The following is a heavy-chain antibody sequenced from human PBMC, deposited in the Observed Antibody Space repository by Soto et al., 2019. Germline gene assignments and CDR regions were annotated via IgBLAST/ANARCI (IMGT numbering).Heavy chain of an antibody. V-gene: IGHV3-21*01. CDR2: ISSSSSYI. CDR3: ARPILILGIELRNGSFDI. CDR1: GFTFSSYS. Sequence: GGSLRLSCAASGFTFSSYSMNWVRQAPGKGLEWVSSISSSSSYIYYADSVKGRFTIARDNAKNSLYLQMNSLRAEDTAGYYCARPILILGIELRNGSFDIWGQGTIVTVSS. J-gene: IGHJ3*02. D-gene: IGHD7-27*01.